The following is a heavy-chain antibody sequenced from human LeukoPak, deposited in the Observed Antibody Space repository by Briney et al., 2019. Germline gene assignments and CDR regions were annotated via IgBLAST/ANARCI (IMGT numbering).Heavy chain of an antibody. CDR3: ARIPLGYSGAYYFDY. J-gene: IGHJ4*02. CDR1: RGSISGSIRSYY. D-gene: IGHD5-12*01. CDR2: ISSSGSV. V-gene: IGHV4-4*09. Sequence: SETLSLTCTVSRGSISGSIRSYYWSWLRQPPGKGLEWIGCISSSGSVNDNPSLRSRVTISVDTSKNQFFLNLSSVSAADTAVYYCARIPLGYSGAYYFDYWGQGTLVTVSP.